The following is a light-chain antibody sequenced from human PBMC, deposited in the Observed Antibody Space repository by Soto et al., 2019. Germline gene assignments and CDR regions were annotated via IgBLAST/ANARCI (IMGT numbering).Light chain of an antibody. CDR1: SGHSSYA. CDR2: LNSDGSH. J-gene: IGLJ2*01. V-gene: IGLV4-69*01. CDR3: QTWDTGIRVV. Sequence: QPVLTQSPSASASLGASVKLTCTLSSGHSSYAIAWHQQQPEKGPRYLMKLNSDGSHSKGDGIPDRFSGSSSGAERYLTISSLQSEDETDYYSQTWDTGIRVVFGGGTKLTVL.